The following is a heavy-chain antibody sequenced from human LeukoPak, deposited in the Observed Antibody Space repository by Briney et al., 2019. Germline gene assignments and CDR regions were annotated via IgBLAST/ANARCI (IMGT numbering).Heavy chain of an antibody. D-gene: IGHD7-27*01. CDR2: ITGSGGTT. CDR3: AKDGNWARFEN. Sequence: GGSLRLSCTASGFTFGDYAMSWFRQAPGKGLEWVSGITGSGGTTYYAVSVKGRFTISRDNSKNTLYLQMNSPRAEDTAAYYCAKDGNWARFENWGQGTLVTVSS. V-gene: IGHV3-23*01. CDR1: GFTFGDYA. J-gene: IGHJ4*02.